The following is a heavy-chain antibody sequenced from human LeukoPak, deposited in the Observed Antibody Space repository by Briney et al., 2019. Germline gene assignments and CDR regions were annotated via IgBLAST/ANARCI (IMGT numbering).Heavy chain of an antibody. V-gene: IGHV4-34*01. Sequence: SETLSLTCAVYGGSFSGYYWSWIRQPPGKGLEWIGEINHSGSTNYNPSLKSRVTISVDTSKNQFSLELSSVTAADTAVYYCARGLVLRYFDWFDYWGQGTLVTVSS. D-gene: IGHD3-9*01. CDR1: GGSFSGYY. CDR2: INHSGST. J-gene: IGHJ4*02. CDR3: ARGLVLRYFDWFDY.